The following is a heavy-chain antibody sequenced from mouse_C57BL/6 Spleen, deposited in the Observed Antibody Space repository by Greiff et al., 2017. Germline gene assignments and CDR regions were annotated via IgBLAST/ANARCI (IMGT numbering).Heavy chain of an antibody. J-gene: IGHJ3*01. CDR3: ARECPWFAY. Sequence: EVHLVESGGGLVKPGGSLKLSCAASGFTFSSYAMSWVRQTPEKRLEWVATISDGGSYTYYPDNVKGRFTISRDNAKNNLYLQMSHLKSEDTAMYYCARECPWFAYWGQGTLVTVSA. CDR2: ISDGGSYT. V-gene: IGHV5-4*01. CDR1: GFTFSSYA.